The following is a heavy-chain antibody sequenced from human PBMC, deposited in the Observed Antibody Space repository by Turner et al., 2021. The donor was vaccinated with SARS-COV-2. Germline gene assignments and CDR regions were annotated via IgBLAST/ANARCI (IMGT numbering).Heavy chain of an antibody. CDR2: ISSSGGTT. V-gene: IGHV3-23*01. CDR1: GFTFSNSP. CDR3: ANVGAYFFDY. D-gene: IGHD1-26*01. Sequence: EVHLMVSGVGWLLPGASLRLSCAASGFTFSNSPMSWVRQSPWKGLEWVSTISSSGGTTYYAASVKGRFTISRDNSKNTLYLQMNSLGAGDTALYYCANVGAYFFDYWGQGTLVTVSS. J-gene: IGHJ4*02.